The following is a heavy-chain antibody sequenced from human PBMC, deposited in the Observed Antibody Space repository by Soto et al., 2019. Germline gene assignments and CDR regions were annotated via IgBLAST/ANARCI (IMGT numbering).Heavy chain of an antibody. CDR3: ARGLISGSHYSGGWYYFDS. V-gene: IGHV4-34*01. D-gene: IGHD1-26*01. J-gene: IGHJ4*02. Sequence: QVQLQQSGAGLLKPSETLSLTYDVYGGSFSDYIWTWIRQTPGKGLQWIGQINHSGSANYNPSLKSRVTISVHTSSSQFSLELSSVTAADTAVYYCARGLISGSHYSGGWYYFDSWGQGTQVTVSS. CDR2: INHSGSA. CDR1: GGSFSDYI.